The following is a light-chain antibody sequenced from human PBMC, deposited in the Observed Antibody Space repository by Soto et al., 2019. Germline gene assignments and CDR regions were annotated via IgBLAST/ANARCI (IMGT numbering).Light chain of an antibody. CDR2: EHN. V-gene: IGLV6-57*02. CDR1: SGSIASNY. CDR3: QSYDSTNWV. Sequence: NFMLTQPHSVSESPGKTVAISCPGSSGSIASNYVQWYQQRPGSAPTTVIYEHNQRPSGVPDRFSGSIDISSNSASLTISGLKTEDEADYYCQSYDSTNWVFGGGTKLTVL. J-gene: IGLJ3*02.